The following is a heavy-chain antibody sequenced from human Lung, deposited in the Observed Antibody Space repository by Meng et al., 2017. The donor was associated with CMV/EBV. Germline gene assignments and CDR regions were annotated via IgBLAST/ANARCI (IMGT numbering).Heavy chain of an antibody. V-gene: IGHV3-30*04. D-gene: IGHD6-6*01. CDR2: ISYDGSNK. CDR3: AREGYSSSYGY. J-gene: IGHJ4*02. Sequence: SWAASGFTFSSYAMHWVRQAPGKGLEWVAVISYDGSNKYYADSVKGRFTISRDNSKNTLYLQMNSLRAEDTAVYYCAREGYSSSYGYWGQGTLVTVSS. CDR1: GFTFSSYA.